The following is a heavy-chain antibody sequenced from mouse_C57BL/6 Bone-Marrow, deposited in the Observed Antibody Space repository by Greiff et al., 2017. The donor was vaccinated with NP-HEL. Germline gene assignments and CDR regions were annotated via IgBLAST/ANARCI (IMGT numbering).Heavy chain of an antibody. Sequence: QVQLQQSGPELVKPGASVKISCKASGYAFSSSWMNWVKQRPGKGLEWIGRIYPGDGDTNYNGKFKGKATLTADKSSSTAYMQLSSLTSEDSAVYFCASPPYYYGSSYGYFDVWGTGTTVTVSS. D-gene: IGHD1-1*01. J-gene: IGHJ1*03. CDR3: ASPPYYYGSSYGYFDV. CDR1: GYAFSSSW. CDR2: IYPGDGDT. V-gene: IGHV1-82*01.